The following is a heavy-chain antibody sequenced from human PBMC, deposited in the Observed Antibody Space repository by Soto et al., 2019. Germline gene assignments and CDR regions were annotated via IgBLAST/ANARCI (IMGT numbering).Heavy chain of an antibody. Sequence: GASVKVSCKASGYTFTGYYMHWVRQAPGQGLEWMGWINPNSGGTNYAQKFQGRVTMTRDTSISTAYMELSRLRSDDTAVYYCASNYCSGGSCYSGLLDYWGQGTLVTVSS. J-gene: IGHJ4*02. CDR1: GYTFTGYY. V-gene: IGHV1-2*02. D-gene: IGHD2-15*01. CDR2: INPNSGGT. CDR3: ASNYCSGGSCYSGLLDY.